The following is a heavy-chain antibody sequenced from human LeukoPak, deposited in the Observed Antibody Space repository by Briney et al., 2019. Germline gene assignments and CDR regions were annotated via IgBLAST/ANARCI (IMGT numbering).Heavy chain of an antibody. Sequence: SGGSLRLSCVASGFSFSNYAMTWVRQAPGKGLEWVSAITGNGGGTDYADSVKGRFTISRDNSKNTLHLQMNSLRAEDTAVYFCARLSSWVFEIWGQGTMVTVSS. V-gene: IGHV3-23*01. CDR3: ARLSSWVFEI. D-gene: IGHD2-21*02. J-gene: IGHJ3*02. CDR1: GFSFSNYA. CDR2: ITGNGGGT.